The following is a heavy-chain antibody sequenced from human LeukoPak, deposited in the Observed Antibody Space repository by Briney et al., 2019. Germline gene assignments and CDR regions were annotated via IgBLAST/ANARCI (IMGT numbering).Heavy chain of an antibody. CDR1: GVTFSSYA. Sequence: GGSLRLSCAASGVTFSSYAMSWVRQAPGKGLEWVSAISGSGGSTYYADSVKGRFTISRDNSKNTLYLQMNSLRAEDTAVYYCLVAATLGLGAFDIWGQGTMVTVSS. V-gene: IGHV3-23*01. D-gene: IGHD2-15*01. CDR3: LVAATLGLGAFDI. CDR2: ISGSGGST. J-gene: IGHJ3*02.